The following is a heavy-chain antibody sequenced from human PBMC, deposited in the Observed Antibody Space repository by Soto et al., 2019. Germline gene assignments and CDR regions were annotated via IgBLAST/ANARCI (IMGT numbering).Heavy chain of an antibody. CDR3: ARVRAGYCSSTSCPQVYYYYYMDV. CDR1: GGSISSYY. V-gene: IGHV4-59*01. CDR2: IYYSGST. D-gene: IGHD2-2*01. Sequence: SETLSLTCTVSGGSISSYYWSWIRQPPGKGLEWIGYIYYSGSTNYNPSLKSRVTISVDTSKNQFSLKLSSVTAADTAVYYCARVRAGYCSSTSCPQVYYYYYMDVWGKGTTVTVSS. J-gene: IGHJ6*03.